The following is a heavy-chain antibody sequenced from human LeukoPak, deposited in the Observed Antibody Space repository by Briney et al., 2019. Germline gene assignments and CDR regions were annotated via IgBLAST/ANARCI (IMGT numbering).Heavy chain of an antibody. CDR1: GFTFSSYA. CDR3: AKDRYSSGWYGDPTALFDY. D-gene: IGHD6-19*01. CDR2: ISGSGGST. J-gene: IGHJ4*02. Sequence: PGGSLRLSCAASGFTFSSYAMSWVRQAPGKGLEWASAISGSGGSTYYADSVKGRFTISRDNSKNTLYLQMNSLRAEDTAVYYCAKDRYSSGWYGDPTALFDYWGQGTLVTVSS. V-gene: IGHV3-23*01.